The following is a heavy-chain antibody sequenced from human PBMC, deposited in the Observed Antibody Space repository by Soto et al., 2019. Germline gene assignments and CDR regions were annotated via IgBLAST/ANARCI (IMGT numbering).Heavy chain of an antibody. Sequence: EVQLVESGGGLVQPGGSLRLSCAASGFTFSSYAMHWVRQAPGKGLEYVSAISSNGGSTYYANSVKGRFTISRDNSKNTLYLQMGSLRAEDMAVYYCARVPEGYAFDIWGQGTMVTVSS. CDR2: ISSNGGST. J-gene: IGHJ3*02. CDR3: ARVPEGYAFDI. CDR1: GFTFSSYA. V-gene: IGHV3-64*01.